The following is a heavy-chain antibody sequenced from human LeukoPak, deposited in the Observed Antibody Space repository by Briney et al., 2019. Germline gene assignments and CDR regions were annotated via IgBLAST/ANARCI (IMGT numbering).Heavy chain of an antibody. J-gene: IGHJ4*02. CDR3: ARVSDYGGNSLGY. Sequence: GGSLRLSCAASGFTFSSYWMHWVRQAPGKGLVWVSRLNSDGSSTTYADSVKGRFTISRDSAKNTLYLQMNSLRAEDTAVYYCARVSDYGGNSLGYWGQGTLVTVSS. CDR1: GFTFSSYW. CDR2: LNSDGSST. D-gene: IGHD4-23*01. V-gene: IGHV3-74*01.